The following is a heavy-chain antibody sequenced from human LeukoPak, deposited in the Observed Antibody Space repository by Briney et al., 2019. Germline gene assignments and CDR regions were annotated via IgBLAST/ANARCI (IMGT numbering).Heavy chain of an antibody. V-gene: IGHV3-64*01. CDR1: GFIFSSYA. CDR3: ARVTTGTTLAFDI. Sequence: PGGSLRLSCAASGFIFSSYAMYWVRQAPGKGLDFVSAISSNGGSTHYANSVKGRFTMSRDNSKNTLYLQMGSLRAEDMAVYYCARVTTGTTLAFDIWGQGTMVTVSS. CDR2: ISSNGGST. J-gene: IGHJ3*02. D-gene: IGHD1-1*01.